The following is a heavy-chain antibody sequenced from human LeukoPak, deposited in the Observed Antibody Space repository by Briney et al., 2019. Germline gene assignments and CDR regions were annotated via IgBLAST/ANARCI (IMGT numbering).Heavy chain of an antibody. CDR3: ARGRGDNWNFDY. J-gene: IGHJ4*02. CDR1: GFTFSSYG. V-gene: IGHV3-33*01. CDR2: IWYDGSNK. D-gene: IGHD1-20*01. Sequence: PGRSLRLSCAASGFTFSSYGMHWVRQAPRKGLEWVAVIWYDGSNKYYADSVKGRFTISRDNSKNTLYLQMNSLRAEDTAVYSCARGRGDNWNFDYWGQGTLVTVSS.